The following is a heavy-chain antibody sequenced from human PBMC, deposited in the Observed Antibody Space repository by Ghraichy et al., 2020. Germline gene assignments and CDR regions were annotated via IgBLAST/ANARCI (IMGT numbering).Heavy chain of an antibody. J-gene: IGHJ1*01. V-gene: IGHV3-43*02. Sequence: VSLISGDGGSTYYADSVKGRFTISRDNRKNSLYLQMNSRRTEDTALYYCAKDLQYSSSWYCWGGFQHWG. CDR3: AKDLQYSSSWYCWGGFQH. CDR2: ISGDGGST. D-gene: IGHD6-13*01.